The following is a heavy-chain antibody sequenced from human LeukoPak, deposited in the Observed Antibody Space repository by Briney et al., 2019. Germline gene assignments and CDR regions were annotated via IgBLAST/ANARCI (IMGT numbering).Heavy chain of an antibody. CDR2: IYYSGYT. Sequence: PSETLSLTCSVSGGSISFGGYFWGWIRQPPGKGLEWVGTIYYSGYTSYNPSLKSRVTMSVDTSKNQFSLKLSSVTAADTAVYYCARLQGAGARPGYYYMDIWGKGTTVTVSS. J-gene: IGHJ6*03. V-gene: IGHV4-39*07. CDR3: ARLQGAGARPGYYYMDI. CDR1: GGSISFGGYF. D-gene: IGHD6-6*01.